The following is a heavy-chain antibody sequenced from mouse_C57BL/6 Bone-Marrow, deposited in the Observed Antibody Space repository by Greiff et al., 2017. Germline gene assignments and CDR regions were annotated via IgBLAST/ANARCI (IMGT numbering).Heavy chain of an antibody. CDR3: AREDYYGSFWYFDV. CDR1: GYSFTSYY. V-gene: IGHV1-66*01. Sequence: QVQLQQSGPELVKPGASVKISCKASGYSFTSYYIHWVKQRPGQGLEWIGWIYPGSGNTKYNEKFKGKATLTADTSSSTAYMQLSSLTSEDSAVYYCAREDYYGSFWYFDVWGTGTTVTGSS. J-gene: IGHJ1*03. CDR2: IYPGSGNT. D-gene: IGHD1-1*01.